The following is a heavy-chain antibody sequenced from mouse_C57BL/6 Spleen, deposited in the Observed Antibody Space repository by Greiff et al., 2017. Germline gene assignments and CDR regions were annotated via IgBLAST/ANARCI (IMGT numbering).Heavy chain of an antibody. J-gene: IGHJ2*01. CDR2: IYPGSGST. CDR1: GYTFTSYW. D-gene: IGHD1-1*01. CDR3: EREVITTVVFDY. Sequence: QVQLQQPGAELVKPGASVKMSCKASGYTFTSYWITWVKQRPGQGLEWIGDIYPGSGSTNYNEKFKSKATLTVDTSSSTAYMQLSSQTSEDSAVYYCEREVITTVVFDYWGQGTTLTVSS. V-gene: IGHV1-55*01.